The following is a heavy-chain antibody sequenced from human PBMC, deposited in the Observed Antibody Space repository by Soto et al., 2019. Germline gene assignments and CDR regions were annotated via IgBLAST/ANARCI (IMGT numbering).Heavy chain of an antibody. CDR3: DFGNLSYCFDF. CDR1: GFTFSGFG. Sequence: GGSLRLSCAASGFTFSGFGMHWVRQAPGKGLEWVAIIWYDGSDKYYADSVKGRFTISRDNSKNTLYLQMNSLRAEDTAVYHCDFGNLSYCFDFWGQGTPVTVSS. J-gene: IGHJ4*02. D-gene: IGHD3-16*01. CDR2: IWYDGSDK. V-gene: IGHV3-33*01.